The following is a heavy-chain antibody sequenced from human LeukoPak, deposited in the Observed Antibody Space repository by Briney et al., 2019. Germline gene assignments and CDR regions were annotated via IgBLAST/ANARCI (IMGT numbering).Heavy chain of an antibody. CDR1: GFSFSNYW. V-gene: IGHV3-7*03. Sequence: GGSLRLSCAASGFSFSNYWMSWVRQAPGRGLEWVANIKQDGSDKYYVDSVKGRFTISRDNAKNSLYLEMNSLRAEDTAVYYCAKRRGSGYSFGYPGYWGQGTLVTVSS. CDR3: AKRRGSGYSFGYPGY. D-gene: IGHD5-18*01. CDR2: IKQDGSDK. J-gene: IGHJ4*02.